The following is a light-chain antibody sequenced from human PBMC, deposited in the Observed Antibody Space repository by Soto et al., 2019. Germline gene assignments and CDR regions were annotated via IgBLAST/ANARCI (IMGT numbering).Light chain of an antibody. Sequence: EVVLTQSPATLSLSPGERATLSCRASQSVSSTYLAWYQQQPGQAPRLLMSGTSNRATGTPDRFSGSGSGTDFTLTISRLEPEDFAVYYCQQYGSPPITFGQWTRLEIK. V-gene: IGKV3-20*01. CDR2: GTS. J-gene: IGKJ5*01. CDR3: QQYGSPPIT. CDR1: QSVSSTY.